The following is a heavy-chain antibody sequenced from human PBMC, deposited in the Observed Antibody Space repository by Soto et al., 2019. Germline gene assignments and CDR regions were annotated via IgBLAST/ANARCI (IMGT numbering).Heavy chain of an antibody. CDR1: GYTFTSYD. CDR3: ARERSAGTGWFDP. V-gene: IGHV1-8*01. CDR2: MNPNSGKT. D-gene: IGHD6-13*01. Sequence: QVQLVQSGAEVKKPGASVKVSCKASGYTFTSYDINWVRQATGQGLEWMGWMNPNSGKTGYAQKFQGRVTLTRNTSMTTAYMELSRLRSEDTAVYYCARERSAGTGWFDPWGQGTLVTVSS. J-gene: IGHJ5*02.